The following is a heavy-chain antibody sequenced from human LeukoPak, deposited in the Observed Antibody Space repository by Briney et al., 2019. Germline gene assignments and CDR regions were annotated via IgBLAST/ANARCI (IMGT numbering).Heavy chain of an antibody. CDR3: ARVGWEPPGYYYYGMDV. Sequence: SVKVSCKVSGYTFTSYDINWVRQAPGPGLEWMGGIIPIFGTANYAQKFQGRVTITTDESTSTAYMELSSLRSEDTAVYYCARVGWEPPGYYYYGMDVWGQGTTVTVSS. D-gene: IGHD1-26*01. J-gene: IGHJ6*02. V-gene: IGHV1-69*05. CDR2: IIPIFGTA. CDR1: GYTFTSYD.